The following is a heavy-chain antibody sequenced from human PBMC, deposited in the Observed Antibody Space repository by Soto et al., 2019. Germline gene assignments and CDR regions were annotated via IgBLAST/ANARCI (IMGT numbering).Heavy chain of an antibody. Sequence: QVQLVQSGAEVKKPGASVKVSCKASGYTFSSHDITWVRRATGQGLEWMGWMNPNTGNTGYAQTLQGRVPMTRDTSINTAYMELSSLRSEDTAVYYCARGRAEYNSGLGLDYWGQGTLVTVSS. J-gene: IGHJ4*02. CDR2: MNPNTGNT. CDR1: GYTFSSHD. CDR3: ARGRAEYNSGLGLDY. D-gene: IGHD6-25*01. V-gene: IGHV1-8*01.